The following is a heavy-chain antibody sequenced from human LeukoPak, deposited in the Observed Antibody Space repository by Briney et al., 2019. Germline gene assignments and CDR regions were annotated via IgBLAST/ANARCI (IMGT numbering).Heavy chain of an antibody. CDR1: GFTFSSYA. D-gene: IGHD2-2*01. Sequence: PGGSLRLSCAASGFTFSSYAMSWVRQAPGKGLEWVSALSASGGNTYYADSVKGRFTISRDNSKNTLSLQMNSLRAEDTAVYYCAKIYCSTTSCQYFNYWGQGTLVTVSS. CDR2: LSASGGNT. CDR3: AKIYCSTTSCQYFNY. V-gene: IGHV3-23*01. J-gene: IGHJ4*02.